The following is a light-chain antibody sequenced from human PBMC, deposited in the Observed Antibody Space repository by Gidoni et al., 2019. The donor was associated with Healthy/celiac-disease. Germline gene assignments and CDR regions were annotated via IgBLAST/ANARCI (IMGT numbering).Light chain of an antibody. V-gene: IGKV1-39*01. CDR2: AAS. J-gene: IGKJ2*04. CDR3: QQSYSTPLCS. CDR1: QSISSY. Sequence: DIQMTQSPPSLSASVGDRVTITCRASQSISSYLNWYQQKPGKAPTLLIYAASSLQSGVPSRFSGSGSGTDFTLTISSLQPEDFATYYCQQSYSTPLCSFGQGTKLEIK.